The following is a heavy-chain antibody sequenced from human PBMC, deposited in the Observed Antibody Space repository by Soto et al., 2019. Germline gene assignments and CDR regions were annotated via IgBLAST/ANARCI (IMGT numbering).Heavy chain of an antibody. CDR1: GFSFSGYG. CDR2: ITSDGSSA. CDR3: ARTRDGGYFDS. Sequence: GGSLRLSCAASGFSFSGYGMHWVRQAPGKGLVWVSRITSDGSSATYADSVKGRFTVSRDNAKNTLYLQVDSLRVEDTAVYYCARTRDGGYFDSLGQGDLVTGS. J-gene: IGHJ4*02. V-gene: IGHV3-74*03.